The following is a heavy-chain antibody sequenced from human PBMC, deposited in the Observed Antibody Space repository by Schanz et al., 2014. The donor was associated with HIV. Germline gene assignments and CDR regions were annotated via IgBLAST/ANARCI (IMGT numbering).Heavy chain of an antibody. J-gene: IGHJ4*02. CDR1: GFTFGDYP. CDR3: AVLWIQPPFDY. V-gene: IGHV3-21*01. CDR2: ISSDSSYI. D-gene: IGHD5-18*01. Sequence: EVQLVESGGGLVKPGRSLRLSCTASGFTFGDYPMSWFRQAPGKGLEWVSSISSDSSYIFYADSMKGRFTISRDNARNLLYLQIRSLRAEDTAVYFCAVLWIQPPFDYWGQGTLVTVSS.